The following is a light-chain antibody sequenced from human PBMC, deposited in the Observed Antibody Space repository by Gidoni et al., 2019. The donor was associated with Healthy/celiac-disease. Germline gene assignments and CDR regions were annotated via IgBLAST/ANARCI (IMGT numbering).Light chain of an antibody. CDR3: QQYNNWPGT. J-gene: IGKJ1*01. V-gene: IGKV3-15*01. CDR2: GAS. Sequence: EIVMTQSPATLSVSPGQRATRSCRASQSVSSNLAWYQQKPGQAPRLLIDGASTRATGIPARFSGSGSGTEFTLTISSLQSEDFAVYYCQQYNNWPGTFGQGTKVEIK. CDR1: QSVSSN.